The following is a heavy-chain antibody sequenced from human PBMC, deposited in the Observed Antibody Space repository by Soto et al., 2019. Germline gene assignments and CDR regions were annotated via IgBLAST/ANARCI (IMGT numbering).Heavy chain of an antibody. Sequence: PSQTLSLTCAISGDSVSDNSAAWNWIRQSPSRGLEWLGRTYYRSKWYNDYAVSVKSRITVTPDTSKNQFSLHLNSVTPEDTAVYYCARVPPYSGSYYHPDYWGQGTLVTVSS. CDR1: GDSVSDNSAA. J-gene: IGHJ4*02. D-gene: IGHD1-26*01. CDR2: TYYRSKWYN. CDR3: ARVPPYSGSYYHPDY. V-gene: IGHV6-1*01.